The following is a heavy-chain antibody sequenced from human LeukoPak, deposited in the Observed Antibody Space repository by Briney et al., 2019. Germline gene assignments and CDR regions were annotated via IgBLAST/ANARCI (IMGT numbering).Heavy chain of an antibody. Sequence: GGSLRLSCTASGFTFSSDAVNWVRQAPGKGLEWVATISGSGGSTYYTDSVKGRFTISRDNFKNMVFLQMNSLKAEDTAIYYCAKDFYDFWSGFDYWGQGTLVTVSS. J-gene: IGHJ4*02. CDR1: GFTFSSDA. CDR2: ISGSGGST. CDR3: AKDFYDFWSGFDY. D-gene: IGHD3-3*01. V-gene: IGHV3-23*01.